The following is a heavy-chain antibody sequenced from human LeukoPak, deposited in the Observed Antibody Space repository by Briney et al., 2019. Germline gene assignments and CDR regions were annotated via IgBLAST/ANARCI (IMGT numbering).Heavy chain of an antibody. D-gene: IGHD3-10*01. CDR3: ASMVRGVIIEHDY. CDR2: IYYSGST. J-gene: IGHJ4*02. CDR1: GGSISSYY. Sequence: SETLSLTCTVSGGSISSYYWSWIRQPPGKGLEWIGYIYYSGSTNYNPSLKSRVTISVDTSKNQFSLKLSSVTAADTAVYYCASMVRGVIIEHDYWGQGTLVTVSS. V-gene: IGHV4-59*12.